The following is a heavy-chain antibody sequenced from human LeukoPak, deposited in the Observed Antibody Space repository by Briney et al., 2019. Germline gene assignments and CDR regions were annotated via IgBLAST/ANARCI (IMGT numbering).Heavy chain of an antibody. CDR3: AKSIMGTAGVLDN. D-gene: IGHD5-18*01. Sequence: PGGSLRLSCAASGFTFSSYWMHRVRQAPGKGLVWVSRINSDGSITSYADSVKGRFTISTDNYKNTLILQMNSLRADDTAVYYCAKSIMGTAGVLDNWGQGTLVTVSS. CDR1: GFTFSSYW. J-gene: IGHJ4*02. V-gene: IGHV3-74*01. CDR2: INSDGSIT.